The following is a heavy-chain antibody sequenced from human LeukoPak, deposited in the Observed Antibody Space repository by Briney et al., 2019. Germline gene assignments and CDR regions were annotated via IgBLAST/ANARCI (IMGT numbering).Heavy chain of an antibody. J-gene: IGHJ4*02. CDR1: GFTSNGYW. CDR2: IYHSGST. Sequence: PGGSLRLSCAASGFTSNGYWMSWVRQPPGKGLEWIGEIYHSGSTNYNPSLKSRVTISVDKSKNQFSLKLSSVTAADTAVYYCARDPLYYYDSSGSRGLFDYWGQGTLVTVSS. V-gene: IGHV4-4*02. CDR3: ARDPLYYYDSSGSRGLFDY. D-gene: IGHD3-22*01.